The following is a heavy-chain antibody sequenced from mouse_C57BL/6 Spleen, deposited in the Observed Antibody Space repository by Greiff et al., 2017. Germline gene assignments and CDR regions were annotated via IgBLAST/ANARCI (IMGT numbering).Heavy chain of an antibody. V-gene: IGHV1-59*01. J-gene: IGHJ4*01. D-gene: IGHD1-1*01. CDR1: GYTFTSYW. CDR2: IDPSDSYT. CDR3: ARYGNYAMDY. Sequence: QVQLQQPGAELVRPGTSVKLSCEASGYTFTSYWMHWVKQRPGQGLEWIGVIDPSDSYTNYNQKFKGKATLTVDTSSSTAYMQLSSLTSEDSAVYYCARYGNYAMDYWGQGTSVTVSS.